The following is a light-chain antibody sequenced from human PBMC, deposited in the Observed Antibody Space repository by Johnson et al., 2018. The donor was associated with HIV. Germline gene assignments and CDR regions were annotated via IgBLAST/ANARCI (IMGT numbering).Light chain of an antibody. J-gene: IGLJ1*01. Sequence: QSVLTQPPSVSAAPGQKVTISCSGSSSNIGNNYVSWYQQLPGRAPKLLIYDNNKRPSGITDRFSGSKSGTSATLGITGLQTGDEADYYCGTWDSSLRVGFVGTGTNVTVL. CDR3: GTWDSSLRVGF. CDR1: SSNIGNNY. CDR2: DNN. V-gene: IGLV1-51*01.